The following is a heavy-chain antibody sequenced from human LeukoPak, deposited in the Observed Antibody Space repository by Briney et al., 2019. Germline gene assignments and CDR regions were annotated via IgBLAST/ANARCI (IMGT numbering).Heavy chain of an antibody. J-gene: IGHJ5*02. CDR3: AKGEEYQLRAAPGLGGFDP. CDR2: IYYSGST. V-gene: IGHV4-59*08. CDR1: GGSISSYY. D-gene: IGHD3-16*01. Sequence: SETLSLTCTVSGGSISSYYWSWIRQPPGKGLEWIGYIYYSGSTNYNPSLKSRVTISRDTSKNQFSLKLSSVTAADTAVYYCAKGEEYQLRAAPGLGGFDPWGQGTLVTVSS.